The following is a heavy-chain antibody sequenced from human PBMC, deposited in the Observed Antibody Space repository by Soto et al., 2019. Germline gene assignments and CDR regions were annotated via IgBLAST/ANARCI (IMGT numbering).Heavy chain of an antibody. Sequence: QVHLVESGGGVVQPGRSLRLSCAASGFTFSNYAMHWVRQAPGTGLEWVAVISYDGNNKYYAASVKGRFTISRDNSKNTLYLQMNGLRAEDTAIYYGGRALFCTSTSCYIAVSVLGLDVWGQGTTVTVSS. CDR2: ISYDGNNK. CDR1: GFTFSNYA. CDR3: GRALFCTSTSCYIAVSVLGLDV. V-gene: IGHV3-30-3*01. D-gene: IGHD2-2*02. J-gene: IGHJ6*02.